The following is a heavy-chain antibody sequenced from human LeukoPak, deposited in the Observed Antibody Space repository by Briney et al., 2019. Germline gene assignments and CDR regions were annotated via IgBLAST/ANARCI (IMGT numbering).Heavy chain of an antibody. CDR1: GYTFTSYG. CDR2: ISAYNGNT. Sequence: ASVKVSCKASGYTFTSYGMSWVRQAPGQGLEWMGWISAYNGNTNYAQKLQGRVTMTTEPSTSTAYMELRSLRSDATAVYYCARTGGYSYGSDYWGQGTLVTVSS. V-gene: IGHV1-18*01. D-gene: IGHD5-18*01. J-gene: IGHJ4*02. CDR3: ARTGGYSYGSDY.